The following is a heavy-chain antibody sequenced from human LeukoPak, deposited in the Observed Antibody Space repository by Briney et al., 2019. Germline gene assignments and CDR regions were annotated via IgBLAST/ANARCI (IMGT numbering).Heavy chain of an antibody. CDR2: IYHSGST. Sequence: PSETLSLTCAVSGYSISSGYYWGWIRQPPGKGLEWIGSIYHSGSTYYNPSLKSRVTISVDTSKNQFSLKLSSVTAADMAVYYCARLCSSTSCYPNWYFDLWGRGTLVTVSS. CDR1: GYSISSGYY. D-gene: IGHD2-2*01. V-gene: IGHV4-38-2*01. J-gene: IGHJ2*01. CDR3: ARLCSSTSCYPNWYFDL.